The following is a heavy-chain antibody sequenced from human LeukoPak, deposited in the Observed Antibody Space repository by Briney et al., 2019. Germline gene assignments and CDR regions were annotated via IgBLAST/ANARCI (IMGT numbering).Heavy chain of an antibody. Sequence: GQSLRLSCAASGFSLRTYAMNWVRQVPGKGLEWVSSIGGSDDTRYYADSVKGRFTISGDFSTNTVSLQMTSLRAEDTAVYFCAKGLVVNDNYFDNWGQGTLVTVSS. D-gene: IGHD2-15*01. CDR1: GFSLRTYA. V-gene: IGHV3-23*01. CDR2: IGGSDDTR. J-gene: IGHJ4*02. CDR3: AKGLVVNDNYFDN.